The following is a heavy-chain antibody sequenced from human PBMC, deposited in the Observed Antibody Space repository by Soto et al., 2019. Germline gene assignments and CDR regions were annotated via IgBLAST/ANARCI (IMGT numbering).Heavy chain of an antibody. CDR1: GGSFSGYY. CDR2: INHSGST. CDR3: ARGSSNNPPYYYDSSGYYLPFFDY. V-gene: IGHV4-34*01. D-gene: IGHD3-22*01. Sequence: SETLSLTCAVYGGSFSGYYWSWIRQPPGKGLEWIGEINHSGSTNYNPSLKSRVTISVDTSKNQFSLKLSSVTAADTAVYYCARGSSNNPPYYYDSSGYYLPFFDYWGQGTLVTVS. J-gene: IGHJ4*02.